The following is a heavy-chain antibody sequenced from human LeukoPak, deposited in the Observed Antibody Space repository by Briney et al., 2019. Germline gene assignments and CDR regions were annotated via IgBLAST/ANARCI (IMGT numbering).Heavy chain of an antibody. Sequence: GGSLRLSCAASGFTFSNYAMSWVRQAPGRGLEWISIISYNSVYTNYADSVKGRFTISRDNSKNTLYLQMNSLRPEDTAVYYCAKDPSSVLYYYYYIDVWGKGTTVTVSS. D-gene: IGHD6-25*01. V-gene: IGHV3-23*01. CDR1: GFTFSNYA. CDR3: AKDPSSVLYYYYYIDV. J-gene: IGHJ6*03. CDR2: ISYNSVYT.